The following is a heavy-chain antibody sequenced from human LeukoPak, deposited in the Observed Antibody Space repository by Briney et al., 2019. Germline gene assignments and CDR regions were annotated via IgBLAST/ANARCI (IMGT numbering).Heavy chain of an antibody. CDR1: GYSFTSYW. CDR2: IYPGDSDT. CDR3: ASRTYDFWSGYYQEYFQH. Sequence: GESLKISCKGSGYSFTSYWIGWVRQMPGKGLEWMGIIYPGDSDTRYSPSFQGQVTISADKSISTAYLQWSSLKASDTAMYCCASRTYDFWSGYYQEYFQHWGQGTLVTVSS. V-gene: IGHV5-51*01. D-gene: IGHD3-3*01. J-gene: IGHJ1*01.